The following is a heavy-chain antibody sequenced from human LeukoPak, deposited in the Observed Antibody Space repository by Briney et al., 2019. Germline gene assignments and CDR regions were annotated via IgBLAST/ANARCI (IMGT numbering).Heavy chain of an antibody. Sequence: GGSLRLSCAASGFTFSSYSMNWVRHAPGKGLEWGSYISSSRRYIYYADSAKGRFTISRDNAKNSLYLQMNSLRAEDTALYYCTRDLRGYSGYDYPGYYFDYWDRGTLVTVSS. CDR2: ISSSRRYI. V-gene: IGHV3-21*01. D-gene: IGHD5-12*01. J-gene: IGHJ4*02. CDR1: GFTFSSYS. CDR3: TRDLRGYSGYDYPGYYFDY.